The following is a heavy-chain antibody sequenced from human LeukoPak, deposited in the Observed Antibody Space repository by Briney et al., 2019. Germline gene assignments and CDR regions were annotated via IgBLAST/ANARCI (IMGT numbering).Heavy chain of an antibody. D-gene: IGHD3-16*01. Sequence: SETLSLTCTVSGGSISSYYWSWIRQPPSKELEWIGYIYNSGNTNYNPSLKSRVTISVDASENQFSLKLSSVTAADTAVYYCARLTKMGAYYGTDVWGQGTTVTVSS. CDR3: ARLTKMGAYYGTDV. J-gene: IGHJ6*02. CDR2: IYNSGNT. CDR1: GGSISSYY. V-gene: IGHV4-59*08.